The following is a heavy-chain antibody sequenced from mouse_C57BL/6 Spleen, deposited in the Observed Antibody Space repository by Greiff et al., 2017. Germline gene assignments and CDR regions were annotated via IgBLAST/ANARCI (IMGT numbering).Heavy chain of an antibody. CDR2: IRSKSSNYAT. D-gene: IGHD1-3*01. Sequence: EVQLVESGGGLVQPTGSLKLSCAASGFTFNTYAMHWVRQAPGKGLEWVARIRSKSSNYATYYPDSGIDSFTNSSDDSQSMLYLQMNNLKTEATAMYYCVRDQSCWYFEVWGTGTTVTVSS. CDR1: GFTFNTYA. CDR3: VRDQSCWYFEV. J-gene: IGHJ1*03. V-gene: IGHV10-3*01.